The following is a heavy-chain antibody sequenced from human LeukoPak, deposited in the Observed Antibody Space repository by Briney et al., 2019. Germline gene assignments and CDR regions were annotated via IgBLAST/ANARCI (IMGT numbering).Heavy chain of an antibody. V-gene: IGHV1-68*03. Sequence: RASVKVSCKASGYTFTYCSLHWLQQAPGQGLERMRWITLYNGNTNYAKKFQGRVTITRDMSLRTAYIELSSLRSEDSAVYYWARCGCSTMIVVVMRIWGQGTLVTVSS. D-gene: IGHD3-22*01. CDR1: GYTFTYCS. J-gene: IGHJ4*02. CDR2: ITLYNGNT. CDR3: ARCGCSTMIVVVMRI.